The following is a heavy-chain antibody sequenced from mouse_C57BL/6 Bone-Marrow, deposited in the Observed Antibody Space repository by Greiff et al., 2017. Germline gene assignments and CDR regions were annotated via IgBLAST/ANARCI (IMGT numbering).Heavy chain of an antibody. CDR1: GFTFSDYG. V-gene: IGHV5-17*01. J-gene: IGHJ2*01. CDR3: ARGGAIYYDGSSDFDY. Sequence: EVKVVESGGGLVKPGGSLKLSCAASGFTFSDYGMHWVRQAPEKGLEWVAYISSGSSTIYYADTVKGRFTISRDNAKNTLFLQMTSLRSEDTTMYYCARGGAIYYDGSSDFDYWGQGTTLTVSS. D-gene: IGHD1-1*01. CDR2: ISSGSSTI.